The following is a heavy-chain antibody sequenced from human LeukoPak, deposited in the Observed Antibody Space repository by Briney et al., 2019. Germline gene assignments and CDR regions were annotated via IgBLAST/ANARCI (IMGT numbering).Heavy chain of an antibody. V-gene: IGHV3-53*01. D-gene: IGHD3-16*01. CDR3: ARLIQPQGAFDI. J-gene: IGHJ3*02. Sequence: PGGSLRLSCAASRFPVSSNYMNWVRQAPGKGLEWVAVLYSAGNTFYADSVKGRFTISRDNSKNTLYLQVNSLRAEDTALYYCARLIQPQGAFDIWGQGTMVTVSS. CDR2: LYSAGNT. CDR1: RFPVSSNY.